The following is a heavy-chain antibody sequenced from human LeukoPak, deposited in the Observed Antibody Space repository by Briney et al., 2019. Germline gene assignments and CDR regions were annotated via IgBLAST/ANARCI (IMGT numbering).Heavy chain of an antibody. CDR3: ARYGSGSYPFDY. D-gene: IGHD3-10*01. J-gene: IGHJ4*02. V-gene: IGHV4-61*01. Sequence: SETLSLTCTVSGGSVSSGSYYWSWIRQPPGKGLEWIGYIYYSGSTNYNPSLKSRVTISVDTSKNQFSLKLGSVTAADTAVYYCARYGSGSYPFDYWGQGTLVTVSS. CDR2: IYYSGST. CDR1: GGSVSSGSYY.